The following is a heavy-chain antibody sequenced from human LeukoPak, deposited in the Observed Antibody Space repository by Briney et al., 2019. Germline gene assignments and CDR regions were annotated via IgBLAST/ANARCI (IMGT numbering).Heavy chain of an antibody. D-gene: IGHD6-13*01. CDR1: GFTFSGYA. J-gene: IGHJ6*02. CDR2: ISYDGSNK. Sequence: GRSLRLSCAASGFTFSGYAMHWVRQAPGKGLEWVALISYDGSNKYYADSVKGRFTISRDNSKNTLYLQMSSLRADDTAVYYCARESTSWYDMNVWGQGTTVTVSS. CDR3: ARESTSWYDMNV. V-gene: IGHV3-30-3*01.